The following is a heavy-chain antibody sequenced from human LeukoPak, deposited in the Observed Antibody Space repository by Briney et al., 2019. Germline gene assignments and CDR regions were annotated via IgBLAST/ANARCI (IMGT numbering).Heavy chain of an antibody. V-gene: IGHV1-46*01. Sequence: ASVKVSCKASGYTFSSYYMHWVRQAPGQGLEWMGIINPSGGSTTYAQKFQGRVTMTRDTSTSTAYMELRSLRSDDTAVYYCARQLVMDYYYGMDVWGQGTTVTVSS. CDR3: ARQLVMDYYYGMDV. J-gene: IGHJ6*02. D-gene: IGHD6-13*01. CDR2: INPSGGST. CDR1: GYTFSSYY.